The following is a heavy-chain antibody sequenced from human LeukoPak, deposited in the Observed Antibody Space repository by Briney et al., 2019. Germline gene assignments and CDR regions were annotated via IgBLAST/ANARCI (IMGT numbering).Heavy chain of an antibody. CDR1: GFTFSGSD. CDR3: LTTVVIY. CDR2: IRSKADSYAT. D-gene: IGHD4-23*01. Sequence: PGGSLRLSCAASGFTFSGSDMHWVRQASGKGLEWVGRIRSKADSYATAYAASVKGRFTISRDDSKNTAYLQMNSLKTEDTAVYYCLTTVVIYWGQGTLVTVSS. V-gene: IGHV3-73*01. J-gene: IGHJ4*02.